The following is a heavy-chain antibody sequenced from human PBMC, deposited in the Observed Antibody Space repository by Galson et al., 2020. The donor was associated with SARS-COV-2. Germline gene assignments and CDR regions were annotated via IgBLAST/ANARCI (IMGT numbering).Heavy chain of an antibody. J-gene: IGHJ6*02. D-gene: IGHD2-2*01. CDR1: GFTFSSYS. CDR3: ARGGVPAAMWGDV. V-gene: IGHV3-21*01. Sequence: GGSLRLSCAASGFTFSSYSMNWVRQAPGKGLEWVSSISSSSYIYYADSVKGRFTISRDNAKNSLYLQMNSLRAEDTAVYYCARGGVPAAMWGDVWGQGTTVTVSS. CDR2: ISSSSYI.